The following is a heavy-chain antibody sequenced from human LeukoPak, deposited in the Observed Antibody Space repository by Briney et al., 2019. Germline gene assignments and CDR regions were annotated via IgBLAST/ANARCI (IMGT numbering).Heavy chain of an antibody. CDR3: AGLRGWLREQYYFDY. V-gene: IGHV2-5*02. CDR2: IYWDDDK. D-gene: IGHD5-12*01. J-gene: IGHJ4*02. Sequence: SGPTLVNPTQTLTLTCTFSGFSLSTSGVGVGWIRQPPGKALEWPALIYWDDDKRYSPSLKSRLTITKDTSKNQVVLTMTNMDPVDTATYYCAGLRGWLREQYYFDYWGQGTLVTVSS. CDR1: GFSLSTSGVG.